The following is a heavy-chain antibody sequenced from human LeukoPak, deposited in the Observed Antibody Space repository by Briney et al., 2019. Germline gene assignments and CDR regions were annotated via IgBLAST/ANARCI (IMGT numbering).Heavy chain of an antibody. CDR2: MNPNSGNT. V-gene: IGHV1-8*03. D-gene: IGHD3-9*01. Sequence: ASVKVSCKASGYTFTSYEIKWVRQATGQGLEWMGWMNPNSGNTGYAQKFQGRVTITRDTSISTAYMELSRLRSDDTAVYYCARDWVTYYDILTGPAYYMDVWGKGTTVTISS. CDR1: GYTFTSYE. J-gene: IGHJ6*03. CDR3: ARDWVTYYDILTGPAYYMDV.